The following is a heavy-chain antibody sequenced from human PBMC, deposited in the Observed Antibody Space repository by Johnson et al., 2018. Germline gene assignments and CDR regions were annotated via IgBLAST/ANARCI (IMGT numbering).Heavy chain of an antibody. V-gene: IGHV3-11*04. CDR3: TGYRRFDWLSSPLIF. Sequence: VQLVQSGGGLVKPGGSLRLSCAASGFIFSDYYMSWIRQAPGKGLEYISHISDSGSVLYYAESVKGRFTISRDNAADSVYLQMNNLRVEDTAVYYCTGYRRFDWLSSPLIFWGQGTLVAVSS. CDR2: ISDSGSVL. D-gene: IGHD3-9*01. J-gene: IGHJ4*02. CDR1: GFIFSDYY.